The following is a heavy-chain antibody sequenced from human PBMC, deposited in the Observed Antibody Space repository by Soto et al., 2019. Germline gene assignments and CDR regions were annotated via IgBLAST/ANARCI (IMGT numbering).Heavy chain of an antibody. CDR3: ARAYYDFWSGYYADY. CDR2: IYYSGST. Sequence: SETLSLTCTVSGGSISSYYWSWIRQPPGKGLEWIGYIYYSGSTNYNPSLKSRVTISVDTSKNQFSLKLSSVTAADTAVYYCARAYYDFWSGYYADYWGQGTLVTVSS. V-gene: IGHV4-59*01. J-gene: IGHJ4*02. CDR1: GGSISSYY. D-gene: IGHD3-3*01.